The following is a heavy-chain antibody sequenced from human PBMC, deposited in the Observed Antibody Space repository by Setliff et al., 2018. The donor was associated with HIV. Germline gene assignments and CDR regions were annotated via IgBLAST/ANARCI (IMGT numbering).Heavy chain of an antibody. CDR1: GYTFTAYG. J-gene: IGHJ6*02. V-gene: IGHV1-18*01. CDR2: ISTYSDET. CDR3: ARDVEHMMDV. Sequence: GASVKVSCKPSGYTFTAYGLGWVRQAPGQGLEWMGWISTYSDETSYAQKLQGRVTMTTDTSTSTAYMELRRLRFDDTAVYYCARDVEHMMDVWGQGTTVTVSS.